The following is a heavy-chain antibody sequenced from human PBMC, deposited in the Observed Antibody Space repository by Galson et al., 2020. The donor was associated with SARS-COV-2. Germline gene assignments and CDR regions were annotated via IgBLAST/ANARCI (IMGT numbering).Heavy chain of an antibody. CDR3: ARPYSGSYSSPFDY. J-gene: IGHJ4*02. CDR1: GFTFSSYA. CDR2: ISYDGSNK. Sequence: GGSLRLSCAASGFTFSSYAMHWVRQAPGKGLEWVAVISYDGSNKYYADSVKGRFTISRDNSKNTLHLQMNSLRAEDTAVYYCARPYSGSYSSPFDYWGQGTLVTVSA. D-gene: IGHD1-26*01. V-gene: IGHV3-30*04.